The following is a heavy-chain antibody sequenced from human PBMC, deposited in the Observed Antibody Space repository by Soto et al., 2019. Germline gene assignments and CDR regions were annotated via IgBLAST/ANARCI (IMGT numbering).Heavy chain of an antibody. CDR3: VKPPAYYYDSVAYYSA. V-gene: IGHV3-64D*06. Sequence: GGSLRLSCSASGFIFINYAVHWVRQTPGKGLEYVSTISGNGDTTYYADSVKGRFTISRDNSENTLYLQMSSLRIEDTAVYYCVKPPAYYYDSVAYYSAWGQGTLVTVSS. D-gene: IGHD3-22*01. CDR1: GFIFINYA. J-gene: IGHJ5*02. CDR2: ISGNGDTT.